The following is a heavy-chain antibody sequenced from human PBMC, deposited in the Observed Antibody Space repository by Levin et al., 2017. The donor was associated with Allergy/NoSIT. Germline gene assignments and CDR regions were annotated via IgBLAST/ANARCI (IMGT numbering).Heavy chain of an antibody. Sequence: SQTLSLTCAINGGSFGGDTWSWICQAPGKGLEWLGEISLTGYSNYNLSLKRRVTMSFDTSKNQFCLHLTSMTSADSAVYYCARLRGHSSSPDCFAQFDYWGQGTLVTVSS. CDR3: ARLRGHSSSPDCFAQFDY. J-gene: IGHJ4*02. CDR1: GGSFGGDT. V-gene: IGHV4-34*01. D-gene: IGHD2-2*01. CDR2: ISLTGYS.